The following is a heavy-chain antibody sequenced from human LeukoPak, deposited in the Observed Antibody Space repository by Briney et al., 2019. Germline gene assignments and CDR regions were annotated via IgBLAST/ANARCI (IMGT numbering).Heavy chain of an antibody. CDR3: ARGRIAARPLNWFDP. CDR2: INHSGST. V-gene: IGHV4-34*01. CDR1: GGSFSGYY. Sequence: SETLSLACAVYGGSFSGYYWSWIRQPPGKGLEWIGEINHSGSTNYNPSLKSRVTISVDTSKNQFSLKLSSVTAADTAVYYCARGRIAARPLNWFDPWGQGTLVTVSS. J-gene: IGHJ5*02. D-gene: IGHD6-6*01.